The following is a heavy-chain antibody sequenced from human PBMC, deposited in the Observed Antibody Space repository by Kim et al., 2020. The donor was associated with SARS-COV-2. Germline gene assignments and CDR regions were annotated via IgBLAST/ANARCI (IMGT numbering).Heavy chain of an antibody. V-gene: IGHV4-59*01. CDR3: ARDQVSGNYFYFDV. J-gene: IGHJ4*02. Sequence: STPPLRRRVSISIDTSKNQLSLKLSSVTAADTAVYYCARDQVSGNYFYFDVWGQGTLVTVSS. D-gene: IGHD1-7*01.